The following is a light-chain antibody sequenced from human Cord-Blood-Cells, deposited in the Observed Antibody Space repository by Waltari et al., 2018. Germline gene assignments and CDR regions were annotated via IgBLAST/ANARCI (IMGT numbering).Light chain of an antibody. CDR1: QGISSY. Sequence: IWMTQSPSLLSAYTGDRVTISCRVSQGISSYLAWYQQKPGKAPKLLIYDASTLESGVPSRFSGSGSGTDFTLTISCLQSEDIATYYCQQYDSFPLTFGQGTQLEIK. V-gene: IGKV1D-8*01. J-gene: IGKJ5*01. CDR3: QQYDSFPLT. CDR2: DAS.